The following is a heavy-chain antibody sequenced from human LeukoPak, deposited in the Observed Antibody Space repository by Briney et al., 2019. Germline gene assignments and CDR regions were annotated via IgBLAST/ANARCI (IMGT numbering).Heavy chain of an antibody. CDR2: IYYSGST. CDR3: ARVKYYYDSSGQDY. CDR1: GGSISSGDYN. J-gene: IGHJ4*02. V-gene: IGHV4-30-4*01. D-gene: IGHD3-22*01. Sequence: SQTLSLTCTVSGGSISSGDYNWSWIRQPPGKGLEWIGYIYYSGSTYYNPSLKSRVTISVDTSKNQFSLKLSSVTAADTAVYYCARVKYYYDSSGQDYWGQGTLVTVSS.